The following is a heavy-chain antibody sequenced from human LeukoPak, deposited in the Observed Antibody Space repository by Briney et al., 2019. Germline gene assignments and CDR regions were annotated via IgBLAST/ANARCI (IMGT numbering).Heavy chain of an antibody. Sequence: SETLSLTCAVYGGSFSGYYWSWIRQPPGKGREWIGAINHSGSTNYNPSLKSRVPISVDTSKNQFSLKLSSVTAADTAVYYCARRAIAAAGTGLRYWGQGTLVTVSS. CDR2: INHSGST. J-gene: IGHJ4*02. CDR1: GGSFSGYY. V-gene: IGHV4-34*01. CDR3: ARRAIAAAGTGLRY. D-gene: IGHD6-13*01.